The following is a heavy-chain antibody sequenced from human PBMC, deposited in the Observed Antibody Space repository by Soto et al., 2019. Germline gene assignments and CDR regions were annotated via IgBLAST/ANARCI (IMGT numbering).Heavy chain of an antibody. Sequence: QVQLVESGGGVVQPGRSLRLSCAASGFTFSSYGMHWVRQAPGKGLEWVAVISYDGSNKYYADSVKGRFTISRDNSKNTLYLQMNSLRADDTAVYYCAKGNYGDSPSRWLLDAFDIWGQGTMVTVSS. V-gene: IGHV3-30*18. CDR2: ISYDGSNK. CDR1: GFTFSSYG. J-gene: IGHJ3*02. CDR3: AKGNYGDSPSRWLLDAFDI. D-gene: IGHD4-17*01.